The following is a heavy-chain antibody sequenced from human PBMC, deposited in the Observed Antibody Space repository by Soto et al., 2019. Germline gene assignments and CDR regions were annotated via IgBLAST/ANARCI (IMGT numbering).Heavy chain of an antibody. Sequence: QVQLQESGPGLVKPSQTLSLTCTVSGGSISSGDYYWSWIRQPPGKGLEWIGYIYYSGFTYYNPSLNSRLTMSVDTSKNQFSLKLSSVSAADTAGYYCARSDNYVPFDHWGHGTLVTVSS. V-gene: IGHV4-30-4*01. CDR3: ARSDNYVPFDH. J-gene: IGHJ4*01. D-gene: IGHD4-4*01. CDR1: GGSISSGDYY. CDR2: IYYSGFT.